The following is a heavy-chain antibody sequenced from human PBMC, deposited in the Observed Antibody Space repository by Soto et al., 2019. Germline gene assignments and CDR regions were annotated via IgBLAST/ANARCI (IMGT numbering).Heavy chain of an antibody. V-gene: IGHV1-3*01. D-gene: IGHD1-26*01. CDR3: ARASTGSYEAYFDY. J-gene: IGHJ4*02. CDR1: GYTFTTYA. CDR2: VTAGNGGT. Sequence: VQLVQSGAEVKKPGASVKVSCKASGYTFTTYALHWVRQAPGQRLEWMGWVTAGNGGTKYSQTFQGRVTITSDTSASTAYMELSSLRYEDTAVYYCARASTGSYEAYFDYWGQGTLVTVSS.